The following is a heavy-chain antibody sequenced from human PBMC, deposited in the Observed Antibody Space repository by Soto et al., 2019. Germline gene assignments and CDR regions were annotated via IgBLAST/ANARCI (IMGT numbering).Heavy chain of an antibody. D-gene: IGHD3-16*01. V-gene: IGHV1-18*01. CDR3: VMVDNYVTPTPQDV. Sequence: QVQLVQSGDEVKKPGASVQVSCKASGYIFVNYVIAWVRQAPGQGLEWMGWISPYTGNTHSATKVQGRLTMTTDTSTSTAYMDLGSLTSDDTAVYYCVMVDNYVTPTPQDVWGQGTTVTVSS. J-gene: IGHJ6*02. CDR1: GYIFVNYV. CDR2: ISPYTGNT.